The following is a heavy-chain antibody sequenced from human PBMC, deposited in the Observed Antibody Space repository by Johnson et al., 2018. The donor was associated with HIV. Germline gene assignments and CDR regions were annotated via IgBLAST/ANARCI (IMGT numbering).Heavy chain of an antibody. D-gene: IGHD6-13*01. CDR1: GFTFSSYA. J-gene: IGHJ3*01. Sequence: VQLVESGGGVVQPGRSLRLSCAASGFTFSSYAMHWVRQTPGKGLEWVAVISYDGSNKYYADSVKGRFTSSRDNSKNTLYLQMNSLRPEDSAVYYCARDDTGYSSSFDAFDVWGQGTMVTVSS. CDR3: ARDDTGYSSSFDAFDV. V-gene: IGHV3-30*04. CDR2: ISYDGSNK.